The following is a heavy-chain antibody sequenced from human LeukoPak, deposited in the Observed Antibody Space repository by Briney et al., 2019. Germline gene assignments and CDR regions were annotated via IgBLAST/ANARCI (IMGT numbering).Heavy chain of an antibody. J-gene: IGHJ4*02. CDR2: ISAYNGNT. D-gene: IGHD3-22*01. Sequence: ASVKVSCKASGYTSTSYGITWVRQAPGQGLEWMGWISAYNGNTNYAQKLQGRVTMTTDTSTSTAYMNLRSLRSDDTAVYYCAREVPYDTSRYYQPFDYWGQGTLVTVSS. CDR1: GYTSTSYG. CDR3: AREVPYDTSRYYQPFDY. V-gene: IGHV1-18*01.